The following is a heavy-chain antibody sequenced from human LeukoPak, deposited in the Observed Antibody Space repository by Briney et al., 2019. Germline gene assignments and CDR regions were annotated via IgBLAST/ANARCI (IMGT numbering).Heavy chain of an antibody. J-gene: IGHJ4*02. CDR1: GFTFSSYA. CDR3: ASHPKTIVGATTADY. D-gene: IGHD1-26*01. Sequence: GGSLRLSCAASGFTFSSYAMSWVRQAPGKGLEWVSAISGTGGSTYYADSVKGRFTISRDNSKNTLYLQMNSLRAEDTAVYYCASHPKTIVGATTADYWGQGTLVTISS. V-gene: IGHV3-23*01. CDR2: ISGTGGST.